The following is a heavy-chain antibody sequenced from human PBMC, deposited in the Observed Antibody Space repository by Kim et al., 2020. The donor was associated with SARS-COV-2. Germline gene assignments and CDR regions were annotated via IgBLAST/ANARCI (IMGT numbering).Heavy chain of an antibody. Sequence: KGRFTISRDNSKNTLYLQMNSLRAEDTAVYYCAKENEAATVPRYYYGMDVWGQGTTVTVSS. D-gene: IGHD4-17*01. CDR3: AKENEAATVPRYYYGMDV. J-gene: IGHJ6*02. V-gene: IGHV3-30*02.